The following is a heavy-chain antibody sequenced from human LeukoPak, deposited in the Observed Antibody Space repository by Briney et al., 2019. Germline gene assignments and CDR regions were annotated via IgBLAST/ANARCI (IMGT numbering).Heavy chain of an antibody. CDR1: GYTFTGYY. J-gene: IGHJ5*02. CDR3: ARARGDIVVEPAAIWFDP. CDR2: IKPNSGGT. Sequence: GASVKVSCKASGYTFTGYYMHWVRQAPGQGLEWMGWIKPNSGGTDYAQKFQGRVSMTRDTSISTAYMELSRLRSDDTAVYYCARARGDIVVEPAAIWFDPWGQGTLVTVSS. V-gene: IGHV1-2*02. D-gene: IGHD2-2*01.